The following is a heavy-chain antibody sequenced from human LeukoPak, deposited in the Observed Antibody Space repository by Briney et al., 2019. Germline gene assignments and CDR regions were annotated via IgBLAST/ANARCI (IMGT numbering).Heavy chain of an antibody. Sequence: AGGSLRLSCAASGFTFSTYGIHWVRQAPGKGLEWVAFIRYDGSNKYYADSVKGRFTISRDNSKNTLYLQMDTLRAEDTAVYYCAKSALLRYSSGWCFDYWGQGTLVTVSS. CDR3: AKSALLRYSSGWCFDY. CDR2: IRYDGSNK. D-gene: IGHD6-19*01. J-gene: IGHJ4*02. CDR1: GFTFSTYG. V-gene: IGHV3-30*02.